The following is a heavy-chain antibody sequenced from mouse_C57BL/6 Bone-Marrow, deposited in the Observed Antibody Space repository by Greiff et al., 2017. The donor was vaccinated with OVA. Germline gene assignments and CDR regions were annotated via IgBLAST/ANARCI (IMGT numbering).Heavy chain of an antibody. CDR2: INPGSGGT. CDR3: ARGGYYGSSPAWFAY. V-gene: IGHV1-54*01. D-gene: IGHD1-1*01. CDR1: GYAFTNYL. Sequence: QVQLQQSGAELVRPGTSVKVSCKASGYAFTNYLIEWVQQRPGQGLEWIGVINPGSGGTNYNEKFKGKATLTADKSSSTAYMQLSSLTSEDSAVYFCARGGYYGSSPAWFAYWGQGTLVTVSA. J-gene: IGHJ3*01.